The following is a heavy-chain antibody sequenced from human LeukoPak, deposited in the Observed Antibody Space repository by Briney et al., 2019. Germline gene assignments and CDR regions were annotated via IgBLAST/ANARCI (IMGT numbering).Heavy chain of an antibody. V-gene: IGHV3-23*01. CDR1: GFTFSSYA. Sequence: GGSLRLSCAASGFTFSSYAMSWVRQAPGKGLEWVSAISGSGGSTYYADSVKGRFTISRDNSKNTLYLQMNSLRAEDTAVYYCASGGRQQLMVYWGQGTLVTVSS. J-gene: IGHJ4*02. CDR2: ISGSGGST. D-gene: IGHD6-13*01. CDR3: ASGGRQQLMVY.